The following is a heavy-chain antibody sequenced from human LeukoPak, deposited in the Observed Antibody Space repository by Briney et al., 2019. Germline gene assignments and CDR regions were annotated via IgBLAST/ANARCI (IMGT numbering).Heavy chain of an antibody. Sequence: GGSLRLSCAASRFTFNTYAVNWVRQAPGKGLEWVSAISGNGDIIYYADSVRGRFTISRDNSKNTLYLQMNSLRAEDTAVYYCARVKRDCSGGSCYSYDYWGQGTLVTVSS. CDR1: RFTFNTYA. CDR3: ARVKRDCSGGSCYSYDY. J-gene: IGHJ4*02. D-gene: IGHD2-15*01. CDR2: ISGNGDII. V-gene: IGHV3-23*01.